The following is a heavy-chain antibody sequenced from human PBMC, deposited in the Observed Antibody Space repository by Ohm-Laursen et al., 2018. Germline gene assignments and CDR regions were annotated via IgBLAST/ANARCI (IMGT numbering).Heavy chain of an antibody. D-gene: IGHD3-22*01. CDR3: ARGGYYYDPTWDY. CDR1: GFSFSDAC. Sequence: SLRLSCAASGFSFSDACMNWVRQAPGKGLEWVAVIWYDGSNKYYADSVKGRFTISRDNSKNTLYLQMNSLRAEDTAVYYCARGGYYYDPTWDYWGQGTLVTVSS. V-gene: IGHV3-33*08. CDR2: IWYDGSNK. J-gene: IGHJ4*02.